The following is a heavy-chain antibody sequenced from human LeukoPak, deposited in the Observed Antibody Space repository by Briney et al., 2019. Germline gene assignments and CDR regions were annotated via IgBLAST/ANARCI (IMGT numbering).Heavy chain of an antibody. Sequence: GGSLRLSCAASGFTFSSYAMSWVRQAPGKGLEWVSAISGGGGSTYYADSVKGRFTISRDNSKNTLYLQMNSLRAEDTAVYYCAKGGYCSSTSCYTLNAFDIWGQGTMVTVSS. V-gene: IGHV3-23*01. CDR3: AKGGYCSSTSCYTLNAFDI. CDR2: ISGGGGST. D-gene: IGHD2-2*02. J-gene: IGHJ3*02. CDR1: GFTFSSYA.